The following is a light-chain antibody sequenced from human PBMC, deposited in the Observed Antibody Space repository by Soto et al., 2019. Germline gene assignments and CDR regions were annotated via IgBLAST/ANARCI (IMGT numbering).Light chain of an antibody. CDR2: KAS. V-gene: IGKV1-5*03. CDR3: QQYNSYWK. CDR1: QSISSW. J-gene: IGKJ1*01. Sequence: DIQMTQSPSTLSASVGDRVTITCRASQSISSWLARYQQKPGKAPKLLIYKASSLESGVPSRFSGSGSGTEFTITISGMQPDDFATYYCQQYNSYWKFGQGTKVEIK.